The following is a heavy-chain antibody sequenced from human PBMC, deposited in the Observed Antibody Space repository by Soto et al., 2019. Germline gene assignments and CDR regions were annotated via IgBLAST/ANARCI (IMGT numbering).Heavy chain of an antibody. Sequence: PGESLKISCKGSGYSFTSYWISWVRQMPGKGLEWMGRIDPSDSYTNYSPSFQGHVTISADKSISTAYLQWSSLKASDTAMYYCASAYYYGSGSYLSFGNSYGMGVWGQGTTVTVSS. V-gene: IGHV5-10-1*01. J-gene: IGHJ6*02. CDR2: IDPSDSYT. D-gene: IGHD3-10*01. CDR3: ASAYYYGSGSYLSFGNSYGMGV. CDR1: GYSFTSYW.